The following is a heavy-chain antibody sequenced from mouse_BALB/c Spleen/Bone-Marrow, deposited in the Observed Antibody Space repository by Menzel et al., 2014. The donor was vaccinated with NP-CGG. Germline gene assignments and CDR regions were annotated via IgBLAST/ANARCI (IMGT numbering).Heavy chain of an antibody. CDR2: IWSCGST. CDR1: GFSLTSYG. CDR3: ARNRDWDGAMDY. V-gene: IGHV2-2*03. Sequence: QVQLQQSGHGLVQPSQSLSITCTVSGFSLTSYGVYWVRQSPGKGLEWLGVIWSCGSTDYNAAFISRLSISKDNSKSQVFFKMNSLQSNDTAIYYCARNRDWDGAMDYWGQGTSVTVSS. D-gene: IGHD4-1*01. J-gene: IGHJ4*01.